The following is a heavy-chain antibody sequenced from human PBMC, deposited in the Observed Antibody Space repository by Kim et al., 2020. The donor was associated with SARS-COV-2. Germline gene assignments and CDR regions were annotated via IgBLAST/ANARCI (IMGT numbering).Heavy chain of an antibody. CDR1: GFTFSSYA. CDR3: AKDEGIGVRYFQD. V-gene: IGHV3-23*01. D-gene: IGHD1-26*01. CDR2: ITGSSGST. J-gene: IGHJ1*01. Sequence: GGSLRLSCVASGFTFSSYAMSWVRQAPGEGLEWVSGITGSSGSTYYADSVKGRFTISRDNSKNMLYLHMNSLRAEDTAVYYCAKDEGIGVRYFQDWGQGTLVTVSS.